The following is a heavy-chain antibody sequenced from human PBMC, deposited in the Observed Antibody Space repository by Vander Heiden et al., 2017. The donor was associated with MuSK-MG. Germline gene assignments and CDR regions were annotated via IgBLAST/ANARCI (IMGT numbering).Heavy chain of an antibody. V-gene: IGHV4-59*01. J-gene: IGHJ5*02. CDR2: IYYSGST. D-gene: IGHD2-15*01. Sequence: QVQLQESGPGLVKPSETLSLTCTVSGGSLSSYYWGWIRQPPGKGLEWIGYIYYSGSTNYNPSLKSRVTISVDTSKNQFSLKLSSVTAADTAVYYCARERGAYCSGGSCYYDRWGQGTLVTVSS. CDR3: ARERGAYCSGGSCYYDR. CDR1: GGSLSSYY.